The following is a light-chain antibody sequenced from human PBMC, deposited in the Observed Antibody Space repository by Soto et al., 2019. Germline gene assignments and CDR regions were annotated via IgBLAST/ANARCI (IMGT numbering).Light chain of an antibody. J-gene: IGLJ1*01. CDR1: TSNIGAPYD. CDR3: QAYDSSLHNYV. Sequence: QSVLTQPPSVSGAPGQRVSISCTGSTSNIGAPYDVHWYQHLPGTAPKLLIYGDNNRPSGVPDRFTGSKSGTSASLASTRLQAEDKSDYYCQAYDSSLHNYVFGTGNKVTVL. V-gene: IGLV1-40*01. CDR2: GDN.